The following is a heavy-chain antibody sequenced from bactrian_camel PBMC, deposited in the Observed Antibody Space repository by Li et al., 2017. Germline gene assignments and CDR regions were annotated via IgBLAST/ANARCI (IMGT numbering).Heavy chain of an antibody. V-gene: IGHV3S36*01. CDR3: VRDVDSRDGIPDFGY. Sequence: VQLVESGGALVQPGGSLRLSCAVSGFTFKNFPMTWVRQRPGQGLEWVSSIMQDSPRAEYAESVKGRFTISRDNDRNTVSLQIDSLKPEDTATYYCVRDVDSRDGIPDFGYWGQGTQVTVS. CDR2: IMQDSPRA. CDR1: GFTFKNFP. D-gene: IGHD5*01. J-gene: IGHJ6*01.